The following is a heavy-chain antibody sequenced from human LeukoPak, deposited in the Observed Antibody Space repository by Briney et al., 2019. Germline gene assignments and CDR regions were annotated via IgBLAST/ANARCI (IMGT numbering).Heavy chain of an antibody. Sequence: SETLSLTCTVSGGSISSTNYYWGWIRQPPGKGLEWIGSIYYSGSTYYNPSLKSRVTISVDTSKNQFSLKLSSVTAADTAVYYCARWYGSGSYYNDWFDPWGQGTLVTVSS. CDR1: GGSISSTNYY. D-gene: IGHD3-10*01. CDR2: IYYSGST. CDR3: ARWYGSGSYYNDWFDP. V-gene: IGHV4-39*01. J-gene: IGHJ5*02.